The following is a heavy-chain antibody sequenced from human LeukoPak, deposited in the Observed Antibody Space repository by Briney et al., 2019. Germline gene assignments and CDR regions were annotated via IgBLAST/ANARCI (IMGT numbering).Heavy chain of an antibody. CDR3: AKDDYWGSTGWFDP. CDR1: GFTFRNYA. Sequence: GGSLRLSCAASGFTFRNYALHWVRQAPGKGLEWMSVISYDGYDKYFADSVKGRLTISRDNSKNTLFLQMNSLRDEDTALYYCAKDDYWGSTGWFDPWGQGTLVTVSS. V-gene: IGHV3-30*01. J-gene: IGHJ5*02. CDR2: ISYDGYDK. D-gene: IGHD4-11*01.